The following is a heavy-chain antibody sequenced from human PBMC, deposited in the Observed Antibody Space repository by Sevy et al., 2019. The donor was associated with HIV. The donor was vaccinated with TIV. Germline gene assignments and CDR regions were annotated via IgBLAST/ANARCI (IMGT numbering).Heavy chain of an antibody. CDR2: ISSSSSYI. D-gene: IGHD4-17*01. CDR3: ARDALTTDDYYYYGMDV. J-gene: IGHJ6*02. CDR1: GFTFSSYS. Sequence: GGCLRLSCAASGFTFSSYSMNWVRQAPGKGLEWVSSISSSSSYIYYADSVKGRFTISRDNAKNSLYLQMNSLRAEDKAVYYCARDALTTDDYYYYGMDVWGQGTTVTVSS. V-gene: IGHV3-21*01.